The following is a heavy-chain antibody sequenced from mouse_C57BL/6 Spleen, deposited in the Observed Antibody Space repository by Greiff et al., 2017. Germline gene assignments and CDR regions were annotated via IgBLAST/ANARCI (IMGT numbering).Heavy chain of an antibody. CDR2: INPSSGYT. CDR1: GYTFTSYW. V-gene: IGHV1-7*01. J-gene: IGHJ4*01. D-gene: IGHD1-1*01. Sequence: QVQLQQSGAELAKPGASVKLSCKASGYTFTSYWMHWVKQRPGQGLEWIGYINPSSGYTKYNQKFKDKATLTADKSSSTAYMQLSSLTYEDSAVYYCARDTTVVGDAMDYWGQGTSVTVSS. CDR3: ARDTTVVGDAMDY.